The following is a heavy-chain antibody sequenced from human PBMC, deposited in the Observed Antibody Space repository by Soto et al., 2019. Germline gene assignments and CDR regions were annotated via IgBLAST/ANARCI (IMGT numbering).Heavy chain of an antibody. J-gene: IGHJ4*02. CDR2: ISSNGGTT. D-gene: IGHD1-7*01. Sequence: PGGSLRLSCVASGFTFSSYDMHWVRQAPGKGLEYVSSISSNGGTTYYGNSVKGRFTISRDNSKNTLYLQMGSLRAEYMAVYYCVRRVSGNYDYWGQGT. V-gene: IGHV3-64*01. CDR3: VRRVSGNYDY. CDR1: GFTFSSYD.